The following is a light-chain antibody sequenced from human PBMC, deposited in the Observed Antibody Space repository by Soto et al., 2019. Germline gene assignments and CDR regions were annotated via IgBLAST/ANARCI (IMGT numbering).Light chain of an antibody. CDR2: EVS. CDR3: QSYDMSLNNHV. Sequence: QSALTQPASVSGSPGQSITISCTGTSSDVGGYNYVSWYQQHPGKAPKLMIYEVSNRPSGVSNRFSGSKSGNTASLTISGLQAEDEADYYCQSYDMSLNNHVFGTGTKLTVL. J-gene: IGLJ1*01. CDR1: SSDVGGYNY. V-gene: IGLV2-14*01.